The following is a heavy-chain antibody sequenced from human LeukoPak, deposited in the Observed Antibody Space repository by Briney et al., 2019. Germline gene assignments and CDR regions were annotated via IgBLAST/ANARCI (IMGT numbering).Heavy chain of an antibody. CDR3: AKVGVQEDTAMDFDY. CDR2: ISGSGGST. Sequence: PGGSLRLSCAASGFTFSSYAMSWVRQAPGKGLEWVSAISGSGGSTYYADSVKGRFTISRDNSKNTLYLQMNSLRAEDTAVYYCAKVGVQEDTAMDFDYWGQGTLVTFSS. V-gene: IGHV3-23*01. J-gene: IGHJ4*02. D-gene: IGHD5-18*01. CDR1: GFTFSSYA.